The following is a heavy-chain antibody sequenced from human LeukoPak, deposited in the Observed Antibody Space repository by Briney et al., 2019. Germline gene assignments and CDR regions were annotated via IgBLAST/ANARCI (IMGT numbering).Heavy chain of an antibody. V-gene: IGHV4-34*01. J-gene: IGHJ6*03. CDR1: GDFFSGYY. Sequence: KPSETLSLTCAVYGDFFSGYYWGWIRQSPGKGLEGVGEINHSGSTNYNPSLKSRVTMSVDTSKNQFSLKLSSVTAADTAVYYCARSIHDYSNYDYYYMDVWGKGTTVTVSS. D-gene: IGHD4-11*01. CDR3: ARSIHDYSNYDYYYMDV. CDR2: INHSGST.